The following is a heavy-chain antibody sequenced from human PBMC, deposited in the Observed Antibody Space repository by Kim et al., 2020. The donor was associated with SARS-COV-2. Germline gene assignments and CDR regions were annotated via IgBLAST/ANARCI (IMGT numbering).Heavy chain of an antibody. CDR1: GGSISSSYW. V-gene: IGHV4-4*02. J-gene: IGHJ4*02. D-gene: IGHD6-13*01. CDR3: ARGDVSSWADY. CDR2: IYHSGST. Sequence: SETLSLTCAVSGGSISSSYWWSWVRQPPGKGLEWIGEIYHSGSTNYNPSLQSRVTISVDKSKNQISLKVSSVTAADTAVYYCARGDVSSWADYWGQGTLVTVSS.